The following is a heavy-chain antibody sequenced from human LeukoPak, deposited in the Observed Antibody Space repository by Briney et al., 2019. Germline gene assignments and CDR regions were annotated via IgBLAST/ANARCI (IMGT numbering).Heavy chain of an antibody. D-gene: IGHD6-13*01. J-gene: IGHJ4*02. CDR2: ISSSSSYI. CDR1: AFTFSSYS. CDR3: ARDGAAGPYFDY. Sequence: GGSLRLSCAASAFTFSSYSMNWVRQAPGKGLEWVSSISSSSSYIYYADSVKGRFTISRDNAKNSLYLQMNSLRAEDTAVYYCARDGAAGPYFDYWGQGTLVTVSS. V-gene: IGHV3-21*01.